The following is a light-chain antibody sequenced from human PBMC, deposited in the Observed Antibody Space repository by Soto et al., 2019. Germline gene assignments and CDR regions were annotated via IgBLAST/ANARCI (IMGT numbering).Light chain of an antibody. CDR1: QNIKNY. J-gene: IGKJ5*01. V-gene: IGKV1-39*01. Sequence: IQMTQSPSSLAASLGDRVTITCGASQNIKNYLNWYQQKPGKAPKLLIYASSSLQSGVPSRFSGSGSGADFILTISSLQSEDFETYYCQQSYSNPIAFGQGTRLEIK. CDR2: ASS. CDR3: QQSYSNPIA.